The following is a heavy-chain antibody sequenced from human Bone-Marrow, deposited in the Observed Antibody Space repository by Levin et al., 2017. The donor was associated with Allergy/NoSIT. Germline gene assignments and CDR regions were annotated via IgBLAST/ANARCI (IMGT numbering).Heavy chain of an antibody. V-gene: IGHV1-2*02. D-gene: IGHD3-9*01. Sequence: ASVKVSCKASGYTFTDYYMHWLRQAPGLGLEWMGWISPKSGDTIYAQKFQGRVTMTRDTSFSTVYMELTNLRSNDTAVYYCARDLTLAGIVYFWFDPWGQGTLVTVSS. CDR1: GYTFTDYY. CDR2: ISPKSGDT. J-gene: IGHJ5*02. CDR3: ARDLTLAGIVYFWFDP.